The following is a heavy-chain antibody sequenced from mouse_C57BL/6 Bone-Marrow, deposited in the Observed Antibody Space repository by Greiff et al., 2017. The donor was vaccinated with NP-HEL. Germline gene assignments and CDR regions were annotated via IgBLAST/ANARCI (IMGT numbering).Heavy chain of an antibody. J-gene: IGHJ2*01. D-gene: IGHD1-1*01. Sequence: ESGPGLVKPSQSLSLTCSVTGYSITSGYYWNWIRQFPGNKLEWMGYISYDGSNNYNPSLKNRISITRDTSKSQFFLKLNSVTTEDTATYYCARLITTVVASYYFDYWGQGTTLTVSS. V-gene: IGHV3-6*01. CDR2: ISYDGSN. CDR1: GYSITSGYY. CDR3: ARLITTVVASYYFDY.